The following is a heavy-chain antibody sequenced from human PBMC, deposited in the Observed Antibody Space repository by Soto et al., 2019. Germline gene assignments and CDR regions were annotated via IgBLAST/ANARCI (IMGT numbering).Heavy chain of an antibody. CDR3: ARGGHVVVVTAALDY. CDR2: VNPSGGHT. CDR1: GYTFTYYH. Sequence: ASVKVSCKTSGYTFTYYHIHWVRQAPGQGLEWMGTVNPSGGHTTYAQHFLGRVTMTRDTSTSTLYMELTSLTSDDTAIYYCARGGHVVVVTAALDYWGQGTLVTVSS. J-gene: IGHJ4*02. V-gene: IGHV1-46*01. D-gene: IGHD2-21*02.